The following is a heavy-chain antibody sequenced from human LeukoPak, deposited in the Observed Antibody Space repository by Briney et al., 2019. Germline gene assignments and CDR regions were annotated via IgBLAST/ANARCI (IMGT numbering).Heavy chain of an antibody. Sequence: PSETLSLTCTVSGGSISRYYWSWIRQPPGKGLEWIGYKDYSGSTNYNRSLKSRVTIPVDTSKNQFPLKLSSVTAADTAVYYCARVYYSSSYDYWYFDLWGRGTLVTVSS. CDR2: KDYSGST. V-gene: IGHV4-59*01. J-gene: IGHJ2*01. D-gene: IGHD6-13*01. CDR3: ARVYYSSSYDYWYFDL. CDR1: GGSISRYY.